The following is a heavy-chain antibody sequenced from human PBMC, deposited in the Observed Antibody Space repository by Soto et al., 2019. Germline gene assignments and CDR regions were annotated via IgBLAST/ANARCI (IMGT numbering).Heavy chain of an antibody. CDR2: VFHRGSP. V-gene: IGHV4-38-2*01. J-gene: IGHJ6*02. CDR1: GYSISRGYY. D-gene: IGHD3-22*01. Sequence: SETLSLTCVVSGYSISRGYYWGWIRQTPGKGLEWIGSVFHRGSPYYYPSLKSRVSISVDTSNNQFSLKLSSVTGSDTAVYYCARLTYYYDHSGPLAEGTYGIDVWGQWTAVTVSS. CDR3: ARLTYYYDHSGPLAEGTYGIDV.